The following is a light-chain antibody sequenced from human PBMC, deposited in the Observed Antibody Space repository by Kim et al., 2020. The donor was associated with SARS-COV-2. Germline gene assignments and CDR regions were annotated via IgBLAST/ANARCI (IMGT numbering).Light chain of an antibody. Sequence: VARGQTARITCGGNNIGNEHVHWYQQKPGQAPMLVIYRDSNRPSGIPERFSGSNSQNTATLTISRAQAGDEADYYCQVWDSSTAWVFGGGTQLTVL. CDR1: NIGNEH. CDR3: QVWDSSTAWV. V-gene: IGLV3-9*01. J-gene: IGLJ2*01. CDR2: RDS.